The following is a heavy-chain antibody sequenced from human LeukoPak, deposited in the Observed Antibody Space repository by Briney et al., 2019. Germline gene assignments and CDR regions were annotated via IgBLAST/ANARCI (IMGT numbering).Heavy chain of an antibody. CDR1: GYTLTELS. CDR3: ATDMVGYCSGGGCYSEAY. V-gene: IGHV1-24*01. CDR2: FDPEDGET. J-gene: IGHJ4*02. D-gene: IGHD2-15*01. Sequence: ASVKVSCKVSGYTLTELSMHWVRRAPGKGLEWMGGFDPEDGETIYAQKFQGRVIMTEDTSTDTAYMELSSLRFEDTALYYCATDMVGYCSGGGCYSEAYWGQGTLVSVSS.